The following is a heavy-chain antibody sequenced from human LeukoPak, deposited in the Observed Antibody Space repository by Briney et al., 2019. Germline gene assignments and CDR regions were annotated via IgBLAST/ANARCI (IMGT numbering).Heavy chain of an antibody. Sequence: GGTLRLSCAASGFTFSSYAMHWVRQAPGKGLEWVEVISYDGSNKYYADSVKGRFTISRDNSKNTLYLQMNSLRAEDTAVYYCAREPAEGLELHLYWFDPWGQGTLVTVSS. D-gene: IGHD1-7*01. CDR2: ISYDGSNK. CDR3: AREPAEGLELHLYWFDP. CDR1: GFTFSSYA. J-gene: IGHJ5*02. V-gene: IGHV3-30*04.